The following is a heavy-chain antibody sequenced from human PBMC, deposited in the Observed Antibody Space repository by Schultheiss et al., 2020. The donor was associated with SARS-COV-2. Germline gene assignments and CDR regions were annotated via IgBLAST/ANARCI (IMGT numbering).Heavy chain of an antibody. V-gene: IGHV3-23*01. CDR1: GFTFSSYA. CDR2: ISGSGGST. D-gene: IGHD3-22*01. CDR3: ARGRNYYDSSGYYYPLFDY. Sequence: GESLKISCAASGFTFSSYAMSWVRQAPGKGLEWVSAISGSGGSTYYADSVKGRFTISRDNSKNTLYLQMNSLRAEDTAVYYCARGRNYYDSSGYYYPLFDYWGQGTLVTVSS. J-gene: IGHJ4*02.